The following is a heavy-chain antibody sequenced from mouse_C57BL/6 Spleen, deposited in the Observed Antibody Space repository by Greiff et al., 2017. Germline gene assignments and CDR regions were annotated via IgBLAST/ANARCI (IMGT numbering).Heavy chain of an antibody. J-gene: IGHJ4*01. CDR3: ARGSYYYGSSRYAMDY. CDR2: IYPSDSET. CDR1: GYTFTSYW. D-gene: IGHD1-1*01. V-gene: IGHV1-61*01. Sequence: QVQLKQPGAELVRPGSSVKLSCKASGYTFTSYWMDWVKQRPGQGLEWIGNIYPSDSETHYNQKFKDKATLTVDKSSSTAYMQISSLTSEDAAVYYWARGSYYYGSSRYAMDYWGQGTSVTVSS.